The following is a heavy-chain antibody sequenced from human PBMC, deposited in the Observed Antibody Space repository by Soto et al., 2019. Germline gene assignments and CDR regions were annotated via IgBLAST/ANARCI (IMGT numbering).Heavy chain of an antibody. D-gene: IGHD6-13*01. CDR2: ISGSGGST. V-gene: IGHV3-23*01. J-gene: IGHJ6*02. CDR1: GFTFSSYA. CDR3: AKVGYSSSSFGMDV. Sequence: EVQLLESGGGLAQPGGSLRLSCAASGFTFSSYAMSWVRQAPGKGLEWVSAISGSGGSTYYADSVKGRFTISRDNSKNTLYLQMNSLRAEDTAVYYCAKVGYSSSSFGMDVWGQGTTVTVSS.